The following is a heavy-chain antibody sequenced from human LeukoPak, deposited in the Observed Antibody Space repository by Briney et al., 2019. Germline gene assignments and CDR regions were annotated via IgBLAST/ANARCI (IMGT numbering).Heavy chain of an antibody. V-gene: IGHV3-21*01. CDR2: ISGSSSYI. CDR1: GFTFSTYS. J-gene: IGHJ4*02. Sequence: GGSLRLSCAASGFTFSTYSMNWVRQAPGKGLEWVSSISGSSSYIYYADSVKGRFTISRDNAKNSLYLQMNTLRAEDTAVYYCARDGEAYCGGDCYRIFDHWGQGTLVTVSS. D-gene: IGHD2-21*02. CDR3: ARDGEAYCGGDCYRIFDH.